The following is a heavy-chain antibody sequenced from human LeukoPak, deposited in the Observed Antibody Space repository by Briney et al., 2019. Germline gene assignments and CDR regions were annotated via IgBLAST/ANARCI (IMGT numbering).Heavy chain of an antibody. J-gene: IGHJ6*03. CDR3: ARVKRGNYYYYYYMDV. D-gene: IGHD1-1*01. V-gene: IGHV3-7*01. CDR1: GFTFSSYW. CDR2: IMQDGSEK. Sequence: GGSLRLSCAASGFTFSSYWMSWVRQAPGKGLEWVANIMQDGSEKYYVDSVKGRFTISRDNAKNSLYLQMNSLRAEDTAVYYCARVKRGNYYYYYYMDVWGKGTTVTVSS.